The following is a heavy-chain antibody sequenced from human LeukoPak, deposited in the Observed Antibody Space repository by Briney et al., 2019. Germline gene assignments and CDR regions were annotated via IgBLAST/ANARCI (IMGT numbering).Heavy chain of an antibody. Sequence: SETLSLTCTVSGGSIGSSSYYWGWIRQPPGKGLEWIGSIYYSGSTYYNPSLKSRVTISVDTSKNQFSLKLSSVTAADTAVYYCARSLIAARFLDYWGQGTLVTVSS. D-gene: IGHD6-6*01. V-gene: IGHV4-39*01. CDR1: GGSIGSSSYY. J-gene: IGHJ4*02. CDR3: ARSLIAARFLDY. CDR2: IYYSGST.